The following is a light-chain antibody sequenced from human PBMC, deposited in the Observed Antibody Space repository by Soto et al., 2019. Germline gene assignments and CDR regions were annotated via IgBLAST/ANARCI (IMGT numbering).Light chain of an antibody. CDR1: QSVGKN. CDR3: QQYGDWPLT. Sequence: EIALTQSPATLSVSPGERATLSCRASQSVGKNFAWYQQKPGQAPRLLIFATSTRATGVPARFSGSGSGTEFTLTISSLQSEDFAVYYCQQYGDWPLTFGGGAKVEIE. CDR2: ATS. V-gene: IGKV3-15*01. J-gene: IGKJ4*01.